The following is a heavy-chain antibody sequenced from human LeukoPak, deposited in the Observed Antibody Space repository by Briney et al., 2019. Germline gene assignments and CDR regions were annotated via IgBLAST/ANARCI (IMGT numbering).Heavy chain of an antibody. Sequence: GGSLRLSCAASGFRLSSYSMNWVRQAPGKGLERVSSISSSSSYIYYADSVKGRFTISRDNAKNSLYLQMNSLRAEDTAVYYCASQRYYYDSSGLSWGQGTLVTVSS. J-gene: IGHJ5*02. CDR2: ISSSSSYI. D-gene: IGHD3-22*01. CDR3: ASQRYYYDSSGLS. CDR1: GFRLSSYS. V-gene: IGHV3-21*01.